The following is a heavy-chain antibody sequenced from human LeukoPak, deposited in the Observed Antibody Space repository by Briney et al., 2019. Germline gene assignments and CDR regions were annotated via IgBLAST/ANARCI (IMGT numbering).Heavy chain of an antibody. V-gene: IGHV4-38-2*01. Sequence: SETLSLTCDVSGYAIGSSHYWGWIRQPPGRGLQWIGHVNFHGTSAYNASLRGRVTISIEASKNRFSLRLTSVTGADAAIYYCARVVSQAAPDWYMDVWGGGTVDIVSS. CDR3: ARVVSQAAPDWYMDV. J-gene: IGHJ2*01. D-gene: IGHD2-21*01. CDR2: VNFHGTS. CDR1: GYAIGSSHY.